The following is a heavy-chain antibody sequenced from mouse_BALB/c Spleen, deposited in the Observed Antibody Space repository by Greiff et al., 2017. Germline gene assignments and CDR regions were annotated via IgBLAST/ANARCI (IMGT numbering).Heavy chain of an antibody. CDR3: ARETGTGGFAY. D-gene: IGHD4-1*01. Sequence: EVQVVESGGGLVQPGGSLKLSCAASGFTFSSYGMSWVRQTPDKRLELVATINSNGGSTYYPDSVKGRFTISRDNAKNTLYLQMSSLKSEDTAMYYCARETGTGGFAYWGQGTLVTVSA. J-gene: IGHJ3*01. CDR1: GFTFSSYG. V-gene: IGHV5-6-3*01. CDR2: INSNGGST.